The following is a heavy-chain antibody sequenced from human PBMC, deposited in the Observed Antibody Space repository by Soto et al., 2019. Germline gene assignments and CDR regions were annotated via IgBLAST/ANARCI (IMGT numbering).Heavy chain of an antibody. D-gene: IGHD2-2*01. CDR3: AKDNCISTSCYRLYNWFAP. CDR2: ISYGGSNK. V-gene: IGHV3-30*18. Sequence: QVQLVESGGGVVQPGRSLRLSCAASGFTFSSYGMHWVRQAPGKGLEWVAVISYGGSNKYYADSVKGRFTISRDNSKNTLYLQMNNLRAEDTAVYYCAKDNCISTSCYRLYNWFAPWGQGTLVTVSP. CDR1: GFTFSSYG. J-gene: IGHJ5*02.